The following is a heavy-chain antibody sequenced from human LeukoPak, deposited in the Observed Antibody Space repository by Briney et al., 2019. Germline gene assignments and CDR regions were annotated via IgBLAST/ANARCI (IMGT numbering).Heavy chain of an antibody. CDR2: ISGSGGST. CDR3: ASAVVVAATDAFDI. Sequence: GGSLRLSCAVSGFTLTNHGMSWVRQAPGKGLEWVSAISGSGGSTYYADSVKGRFTISRDNSKNTLYLQMNSLRAEDTAVYYCASAVVVAATDAFDIWGQGTMVTVSS. V-gene: IGHV3-23*01. J-gene: IGHJ3*02. D-gene: IGHD2-15*01. CDR1: GFTLTNHG.